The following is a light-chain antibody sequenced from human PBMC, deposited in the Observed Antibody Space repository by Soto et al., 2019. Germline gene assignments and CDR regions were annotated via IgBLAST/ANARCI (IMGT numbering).Light chain of an antibody. CDR3: QQYNSYSPWT. CDR2: DAS. Sequence: DIQMPQSPSTLSASVGDRVTITCRASQSISSWLAWYQQKPGKAPKLLIYDASSLASGVPSRFSGSGSGTEFTLTISSLQPDDFATYYCQQYNSYSPWTFGQGTKVEIK. J-gene: IGKJ1*01. V-gene: IGKV1-5*01. CDR1: QSISSW.